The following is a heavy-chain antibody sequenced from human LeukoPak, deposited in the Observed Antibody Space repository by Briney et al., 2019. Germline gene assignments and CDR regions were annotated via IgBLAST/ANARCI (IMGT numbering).Heavy chain of an antibody. J-gene: IGHJ6*03. CDR2: IYYSGST. D-gene: IGHD2-2*01. V-gene: IGHV4-39*07. Sequence: SETLSLTCTVSGGSISSSSYYWGWIRQPPGKGLEWIGSIYYSGSTYYNPSLKSRVTISVDTSKNQFSLKLSSVTAADTAVYYCARGRGKAMSSYYYYYYMDVWGKGTTVTVSS. CDR3: ARGRGKAMSSYYYYYYMDV. CDR1: GGSISSSSYY.